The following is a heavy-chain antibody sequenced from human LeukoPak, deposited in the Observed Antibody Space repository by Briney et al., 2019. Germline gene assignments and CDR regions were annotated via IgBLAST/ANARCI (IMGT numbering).Heavy chain of an antibody. CDR1: GFTFGDYA. V-gene: IGHV3-30-3*01. D-gene: IGHD3-3*01. CDR2: MSYDGSKI. J-gene: IGHJ4*02. CDR3: TTAFFEGNY. Sequence: GGSLRLSCAASGFTFGDYAMHWVRQAPGKGLEWVSVMSYDGSKIYYADSVKGRFTISRDNSKNTLYLQMNSLKTEDTAFYYCTTAFFEGNYWGQGTLVTVSS.